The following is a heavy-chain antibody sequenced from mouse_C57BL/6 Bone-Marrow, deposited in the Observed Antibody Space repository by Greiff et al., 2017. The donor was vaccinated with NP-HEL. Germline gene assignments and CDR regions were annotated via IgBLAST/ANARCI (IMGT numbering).Heavy chain of an antibody. CDR3: AREGYYGPYWYFDV. D-gene: IGHD1-1*01. CDR2: IDPSDSYT. V-gene: IGHV1-50*01. J-gene: IGHJ1*03. CDR1: GYTFTSYW. Sequence: QVQLQQPGAELVKPGASVKLSCKASGYTFTSYWLQWVKQRPGQGLEWIGEIDPSDSYTNYNPKFKVKATLTVDSSSSTAYMQLSSLTSEDSAVYYCAREGYYGPYWYFDVWGTGTTVTVSS.